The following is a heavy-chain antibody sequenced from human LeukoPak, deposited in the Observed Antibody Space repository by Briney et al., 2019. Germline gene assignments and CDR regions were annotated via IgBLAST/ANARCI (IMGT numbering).Heavy chain of an antibody. CDR2: IIPIFGTA. CDR1: GGAFSSYA. Sequence: ASVKVSCKASGGAFSSYAISWVRQAPGQGLEWMGGIIPIFGTANYAQKFQGRVTITADESTSTVYMELSSLRSEDTAVYYCARRRRSSGLDYWGQGTLVTVSS. V-gene: IGHV1-69*13. J-gene: IGHJ4*02. CDR3: ARRRRSSGLDY. D-gene: IGHD6-19*01.